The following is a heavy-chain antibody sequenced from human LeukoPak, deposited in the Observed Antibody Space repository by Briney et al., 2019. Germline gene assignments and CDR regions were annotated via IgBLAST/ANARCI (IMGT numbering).Heavy chain of an antibody. Sequence: PGGSLRLSCGASGFTFSSYAMGWVRQAPGKGLEWVSVISCDGGTTYYADSVKGRFTISRDNSKNTLYLQMNSLRAEDTAVYFCGKDRAPNNKQYEYWGQGALVTVSS. CDR2: ISCDGGTT. J-gene: IGHJ4*02. CDR1: GFTFSSYA. V-gene: IGHV3-23*01. D-gene: IGHD1-14*01. CDR3: GKDRAPNNKQYEY.